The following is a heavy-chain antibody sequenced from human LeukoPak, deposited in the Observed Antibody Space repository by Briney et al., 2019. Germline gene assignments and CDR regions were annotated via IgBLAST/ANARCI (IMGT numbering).Heavy chain of an antibody. CDR1: GYSISSGYY. J-gene: IGHJ6*04. CDR3: ARRFLLDV. CDR2: IYHSGST. Sequence: SETLSLTCAVSGYSISSGYYWGWVRQPPGKGLEWIGSIYHSGSTYYNPSLKSRVTISVDTSKNQFSLKLSSVTAADTAVYYCARRFLLDVWGKGTTVTVSS. V-gene: IGHV4-38-2*01.